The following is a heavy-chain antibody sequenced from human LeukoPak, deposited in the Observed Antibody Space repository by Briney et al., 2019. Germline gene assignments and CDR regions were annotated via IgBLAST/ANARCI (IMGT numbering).Heavy chain of an antibody. D-gene: IGHD1-26*01. J-gene: IGHJ4*02. CDR1: GFTFSSYW. CDR2: IKQDGRDK. V-gene: IGHV3-7*03. Sequence: GGSLRLSCAASGFTFSSYWMSWVRQAPGKGLEWVANIKQDGRDKYYVDSVKGRFTISRDNAKNSLYLQMNSLRAEDTAVYYCAKEKIRGSYSDYWGQGTLVTVSS. CDR3: AKEKIRGSYSDY.